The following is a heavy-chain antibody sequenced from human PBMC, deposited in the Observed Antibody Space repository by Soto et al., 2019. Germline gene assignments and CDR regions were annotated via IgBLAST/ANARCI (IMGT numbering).Heavy chain of an antibody. CDR1: GFTFSSYA. Sequence: PGGSLRLSCAASGFTFSSYAMHWVRQAPGKGLEWVAVISYDGGNKYYADSVKGRFTISRDNSKNTLYLQMNSLRAEDTAVYYCAGELHYYYYGMDVWGQGTTVTVSS. V-gene: IGHV3-30-3*01. CDR3: AGELHYYYYGMDV. J-gene: IGHJ6*02. CDR2: ISYDGGNK. D-gene: IGHD1-26*01.